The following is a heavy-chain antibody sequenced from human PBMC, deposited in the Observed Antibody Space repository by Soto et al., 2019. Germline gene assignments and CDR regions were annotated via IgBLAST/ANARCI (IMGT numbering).Heavy chain of an antibody. CDR2: IYYSGST. CDR3: ARGLYEVWSDYRKGWFDP. V-gene: IGHV4-59*01. J-gene: IGHJ5*02. D-gene: IGHD3-3*01. CDR1: GGSISSYY. Sequence: SETLSLTCTVSGGSISSYYWSWIRQPPGKGLEWIGYIYYSGSTNYNPSLKSRVTISVDTSKNQFSLKLSSVTAADTAVYYCARGLYEVWSDYRKGWFDPWGQGTLVTVSS.